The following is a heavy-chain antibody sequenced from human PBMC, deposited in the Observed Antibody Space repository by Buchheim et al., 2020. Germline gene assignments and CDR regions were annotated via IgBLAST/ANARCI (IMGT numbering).Heavy chain of an antibody. Sequence: QVQLLESGGGVVQPGRSLRLSCAASGFTFSSYGMHWVRQAPGKGLDGVAGISYAGGNKYYEDSVKGRFTISRDNPKTTLYLQMNSLRAEDTAVYYCAKDFSGGVDPWGQGTL. D-gene: IGHD3-16*01. CDR1: GFTFSSYG. J-gene: IGHJ5*02. CDR3: AKDFSGGVDP. V-gene: IGHV3-30*18. CDR2: ISYAGGNK.